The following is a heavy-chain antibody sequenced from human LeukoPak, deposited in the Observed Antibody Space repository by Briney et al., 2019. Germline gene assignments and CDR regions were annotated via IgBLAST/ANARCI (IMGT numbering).Heavy chain of an antibody. CDR2: INPNSGGT. CDR1: GYTFTVYF. D-gene: IGHD3-22*01. Sequence: ASVKVSCKASGYTFTVYFMHWVRQAPGQRLEWMGWINPNSGGTSYAQKFQGRVTMTRDTSISTAYMELSRLRSDDTAVYYCARELNYDSSGYYFDYWGQGTLVTVSS. V-gene: IGHV1-2*02. J-gene: IGHJ4*02. CDR3: ARELNYDSSGYYFDY.